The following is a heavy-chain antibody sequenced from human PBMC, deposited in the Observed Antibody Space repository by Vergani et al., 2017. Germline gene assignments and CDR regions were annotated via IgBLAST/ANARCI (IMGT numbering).Heavy chain of an antibody. CDR3: ARQKGDVDTASDYFDH. D-gene: IGHD5-18*01. J-gene: IGHJ4*02. Sequence: EVQLVESGGGLVKPGGSLRLSCAASGFTFSSYSLNWVRQAPGKGLEWASYISSSSSYIYYADSMKGRFTISRDNAKNSLYLQRNSLRAEDTAVYYCARQKGDVDTASDYFDHWGQGTLVTVSS. CDR2: ISSSSSYI. V-gene: IGHV3-21*01. CDR1: GFTFSSYS.